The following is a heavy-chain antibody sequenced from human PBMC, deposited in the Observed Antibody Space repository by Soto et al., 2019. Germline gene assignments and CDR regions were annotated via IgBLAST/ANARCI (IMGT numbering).Heavy chain of an antibody. J-gene: IGHJ6*02. CDR3: TDSLLAYCSGGKCHTDYYYYGMDV. CDR1: GLTFRGSA. V-gene: IGHV3-73*02. Sequence: EVQLVESGGGLVQPGESLKLSCAASGLTFRGSAMHWVRQASGKGLEWVGRIRTKANSYATAYAASVQGRFTISRDDSKSTAYLQMNSLKTEDTAVYYCTDSLLAYCSGGKCHTDYYYYGMDVWGQGTAVTVSS. CDR2: IRTKANSYAT. D-gene: IGHD2-15*01.